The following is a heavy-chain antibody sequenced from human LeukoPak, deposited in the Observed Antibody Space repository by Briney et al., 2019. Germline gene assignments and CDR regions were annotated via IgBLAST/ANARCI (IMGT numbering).Heavy chain of an antibody. CDR2: ISYDGSNK. CDR1: GFTFSSYA. V-gene: IGHV3-30*04. J-gene: IGHJ3*02. Sequence: GRSLRLSCAASGFTFSSYAMHWVRQAPGKGLEWVAVISYDGSNKYYADSVKGRFTISRDNSKNTLYLQMNSLRAEDTAVYYCARDMGSGESRDAFDIWGQGTMVTVSS. D-gene: IGHD1-26*01. CDR3: ARDMGSGESRDAFDI.